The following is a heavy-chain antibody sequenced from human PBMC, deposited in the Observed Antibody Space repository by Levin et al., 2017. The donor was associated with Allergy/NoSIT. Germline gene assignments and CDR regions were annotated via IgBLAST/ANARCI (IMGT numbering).Heavy chain of an antibody. V-gene: IGHV3-23*01. D-gene: IGHD2-2*01. CDR1: GFTFSSYA. Sequence: GGSLRLSCAASGFTFSSYAMNWVRLAPGKGLDWVSAISGADGSTHYADSVKGRFTISRDNSKNTLYLHMNSLRVEDTAVYYCAKDPRPLGYCTSSSGPYFDYWGQGTLVTVSS. CDR2: ISGADGST. J-gene: IGHJ4*02. CDR3: AKDPRPLGYCTSSSGPYFDY.